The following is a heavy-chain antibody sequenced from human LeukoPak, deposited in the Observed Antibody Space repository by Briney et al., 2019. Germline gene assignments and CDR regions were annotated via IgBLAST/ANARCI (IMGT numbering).Heavy chain of an antibody. J-gene: IGHJ4*02. CDR2: IIPILGMA. CDR3: AREGFGDWEQPPFEH. D-gene: IGHD1/OR15-1a*01. V-gene: IGHV1-69*04. CDR1: GGTFGTHP. Sequence: SVKVSCKASGGTFGTHPISWVRQAPGQGLEWMGKIIPILGMASYAQRFQGRVTITAEDSTSTAYMDLSSLTSDDTAVYYCAREGFGDWEQPPFEHRGQGTLVSVSS.